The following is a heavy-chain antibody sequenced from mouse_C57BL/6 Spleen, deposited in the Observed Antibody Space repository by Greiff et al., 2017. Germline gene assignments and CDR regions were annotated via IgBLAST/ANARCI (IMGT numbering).Heavy chain of an antibody. J-gene: IGHJ4*01. V-gene: IGHV2-2*01. D-gene: IGHD1-1*01. CDR1: GFSLTSYG. CDR3: ARKGVITTIMDY. Sequence: VPLQQSGPGLVQPSQSLSITCTVSGFSLTSYGVHWVRQSPGTGLEWLGVIWSGGSTDSNAAFISRLSISKDNSTSQVFFKMNSLQADDTAIYYCARKGVITTIMDYWGQGTSVTVSS. CDR2: IWSGGST.